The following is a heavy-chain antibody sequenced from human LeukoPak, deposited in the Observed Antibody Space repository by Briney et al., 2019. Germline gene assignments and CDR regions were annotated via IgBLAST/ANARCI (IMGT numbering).Heavy chain of an antibody. Sequence: PGGPLRLSCAASGFTFSSYGMHWVRQAPGKGLEWVAVTSSDGSNKNCADSVKGRFTISRDNSKNTLYLQMNSLRAEDTAVYYCAKKSPGTYFAPPDYWGQGTLVTVSS. D-gene: IGHD3-10*01. J-gene: IGHJ4*02. CDR1: GFTFSSYG. CDR3: AKKSPGTYFAPPDY. V-gene: IGHV3-30*18. CDR2: TSSDGSNK.